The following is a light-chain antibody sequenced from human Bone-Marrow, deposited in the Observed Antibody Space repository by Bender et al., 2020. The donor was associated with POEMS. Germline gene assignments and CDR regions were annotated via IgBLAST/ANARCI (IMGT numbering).Light chain of an antibody. V-gene: IGLV3-25*03. CDR2: KDT. Sequence: SLELTQPPSVSVSPGQTARITCSGDELPKKYVYWYQQRPGQAPVLVMYKDTERPSWIPERFSVSTSGTTVTLTISGVQAEDEADYYCQSTDNSGGPRGIFGGGTRLTVL. J-gene: IGLJ2*01. CDR3: QSTDNSGGPRGI. CDR1: ELPKKY.